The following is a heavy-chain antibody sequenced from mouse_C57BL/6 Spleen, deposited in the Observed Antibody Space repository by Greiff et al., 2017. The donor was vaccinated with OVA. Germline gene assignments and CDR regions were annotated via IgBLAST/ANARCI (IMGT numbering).Heavy chain of an antibody. D-gene: IGHD2-3*01. CDR3: AREDGYYSYFDY. V-gene: IGHV1-64*01. J-gene: IGHJ2*01. CDR2: IHPNSGST. Sequence: QVQLKQPGAELVKPGASVKLSCKASGYTFTSYWMHWVKQRPGQGLEWIGMIHPNSGSTNYNEKFKSKATLTVDKSSSTAYMQLSSLTSEDSAVYYCAREDGYYSYFDYWGQGTTLTVSS. CDR1: GYTFTSYW.